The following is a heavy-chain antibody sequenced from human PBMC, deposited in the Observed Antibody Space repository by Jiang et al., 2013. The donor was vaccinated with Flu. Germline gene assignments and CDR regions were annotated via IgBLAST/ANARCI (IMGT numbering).Heavy chain of an antibody. CDR3: AIGIFGESLGF. J-gene: IGHJ5*01. D-gene: IGHD3-10*01. V-gene: IGHV4-59*01. Sequence: GLLKPSETLSLTCTVSGDSISSYYWSWIRQPPGKGLEWIGYISYGGSANYNPSLRSRVTISVDTSKNQFSLKLTSVTAADTAVYYCAIGIFGESLGFWGHGTLVTVSS. CDR1: GDSISSYY. CDR2: ISYGGSA.